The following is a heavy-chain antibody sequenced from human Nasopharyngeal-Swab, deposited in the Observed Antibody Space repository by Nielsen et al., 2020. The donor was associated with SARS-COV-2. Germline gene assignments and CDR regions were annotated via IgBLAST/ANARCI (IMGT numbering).Heavy chain of an antibody. J-gene: IGHJ4*02. CDR3: ARSPGYYFDY. CDR1: GGSISGYY. V-gene: IGHV4-59*08. CDR2: IYYSGST. Sequence: SETLSLTCTVAGGSISGYYWSWIRQPPGKGLEWIGYIYYSGSTNYNPPLKSRLTISVDTSKNQFSLKLTSVTAADTAVYYCARSPGYYFDYWGQGTLVTVSS.